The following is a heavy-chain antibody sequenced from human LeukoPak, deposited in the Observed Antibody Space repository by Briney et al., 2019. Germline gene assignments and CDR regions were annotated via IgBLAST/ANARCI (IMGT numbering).Heavy chain of an antibody. CDR2: ISHSGST. J-gene: IGHJ4*02. Sequence: SETLSLTCAVSGSSISSGYYWGWIRQPPGKGLEWIGSISHSGSTYYNPSLKSRVTISLDTSKNQFSLKLSSVTAADTAVYYCVRTEVSSGSEDYWGQGTLVTVSS. CDR1: GSSISSGYY. CDR3: VRTEVSSGSEDY. D-gene: IGHD6-19*01. V-gene: IGHV4-38-2*01.